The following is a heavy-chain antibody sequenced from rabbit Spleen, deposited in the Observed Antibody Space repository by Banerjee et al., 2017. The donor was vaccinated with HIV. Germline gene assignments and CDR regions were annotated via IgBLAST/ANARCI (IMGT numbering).Heavy chain of an antibody. Sequence: QSLEESGGDLVKPGASLTLTCTASGVSFSISSYMCWVRQAPGKGLEWIGYIDPVFGTTYYANWVNGRFTISSHNGQNTLYLQLNSLTVADTATYFCVRDSWDFNLWGQGTLVTVS. J-gene: IGHJ4*01. CDR1: GVSFSISSY. V-gene: IGHV1S40*01. CDR2: IDPVFGTT. D-gene: IGHD4-2*01. CDR3: VRDSWDFNL.